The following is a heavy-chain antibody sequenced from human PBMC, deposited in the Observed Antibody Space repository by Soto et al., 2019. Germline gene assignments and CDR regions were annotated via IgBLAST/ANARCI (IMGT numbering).Heavy chain of an antibody. D-gene: IGHD6-19*01. CDR2: ISVYNGNT. Sequence: ASVKVSCKASGYTFTSYGISWVRQAPGQGLEWMGWISVYNGNTNYAQKLQGRVTMTTDTSTSTAYMELRSLRSDDTAVYYCARDCDSSGWFWFDPWGQGTLVTVSS. V-gene: IGHV1-18*01. CDR1: GYTFTSYG. CDR3: ARDCDSSGWFWFDP. J-gene: IGHJ5*02.